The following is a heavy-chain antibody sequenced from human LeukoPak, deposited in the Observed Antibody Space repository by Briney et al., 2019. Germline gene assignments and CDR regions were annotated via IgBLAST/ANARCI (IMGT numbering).Heavy chain of an antibody. J-gene: IGHJ4*02. CDR3: ARDSGSYSKY. D-gene: IGHD1-26*01. V-gene: IGHV3-21*01. CDR1: GFTFSSYS. Sequence: GGSLRLSCAASGFTFSSYSMNWVRQAPGKGLEWASSISSSSSYIYYADSVKGRFTISRDNAKNSLYLQMNSLRAEDAAVYYCARDSGSYSKYWGQGTLVTVSS. CDR2: ISSSSSYI.